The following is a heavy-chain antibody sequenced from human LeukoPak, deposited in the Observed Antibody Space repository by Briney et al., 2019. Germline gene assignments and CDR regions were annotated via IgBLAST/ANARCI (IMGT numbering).Heavy chain of an antibody. J-gene: IGHJ4*02. V-gene: IGHV3-23*01. CDR2: ISSSGGSP. D-gene: IGHD2-2*01. Sequence: GGSLRLSCVASGFTFGTYALSWVRQAPGKGLEWVSAISSSGGSPYYADSVNGRFTISRDNSKNTLYLQMNSLRAEDTALYYCAKDQALSLSSSRALDYWGQGTLVTVSS. CDR3: AKDQALSLSSSRALDY. CDR1: GFTFGTYA.